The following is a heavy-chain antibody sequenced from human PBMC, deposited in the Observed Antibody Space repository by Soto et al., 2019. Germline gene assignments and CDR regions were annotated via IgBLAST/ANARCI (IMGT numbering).Heavy chain of an antibody. D-gene: IGHD3-3*01. CDR3: AATIFGVVMNYYYYGMDV. CDR2: IYSGGST. Sequence: ETLSLTCTVSGSSISSGGYYWSWVRQAPGKGLEWVSVIYSGGSTYYADSVKGRFTISRDNSKNTLYLQMNSLRAEDTAVYYCAATIFGVVMNYYYYGMDVWGQGTTVTVSS. J-gene: IGHJ6*02. CDR1: GSSISSGGYY. V-gene: IGHV3-53*01.